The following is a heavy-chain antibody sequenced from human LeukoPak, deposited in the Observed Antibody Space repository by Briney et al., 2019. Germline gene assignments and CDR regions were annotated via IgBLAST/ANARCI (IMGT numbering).Heavy chain of an antibody. J-gene: IGHJ6*02. CDR2: IYYSGST. CDR1: GGSISSYY. D-gene: IGHD5-12*01. CDR3: ARNLHSGYDFKSGMDV. V-gene: IGHV4-59*01. Sequence: SETLSLTCTVSGGSISSYYWSWIRQPPGKGLEWIGYIYYSGSTNYNPSLKSRVTISVDTSKNQFSLKLSSVTAADTAVYYCARNLHSGYDFKSGMDVWGQGTTVTVSS.